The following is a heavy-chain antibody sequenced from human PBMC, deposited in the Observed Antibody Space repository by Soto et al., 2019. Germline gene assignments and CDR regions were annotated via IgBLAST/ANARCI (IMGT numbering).Heavy chain of an antibody. CDR1: GGSFSGYY. J-gene: IGHJ4*02. CDR3: ARTHSGSYYSVFNY. D-gene: IGHD1-26*01. CDR2: INHSGST. V-gene: IGHV4-34*01. Sequence: SETLSLTCAVYGGSFSGYYWSWIRQPPGKGLEWIGEINHSGSTNYNPSLKSRVTISVDTSKNQFSLMLTAVTAADTAVYYCARTHSGSYYSVFNYWGRGSLVTVSS.